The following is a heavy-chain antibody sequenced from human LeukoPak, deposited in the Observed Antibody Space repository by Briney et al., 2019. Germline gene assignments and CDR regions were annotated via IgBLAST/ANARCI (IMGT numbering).Heavy chain of an antibody. CDR3: ARDLLLRSRGFDWPRDNRFDP. J-gene: IGHJ5*02. CDR1: GFTFSTYN. V-gene: IGHV3-21*01. CDR2: ITSDSGYI. D-gene: IGHD3-9*01. Sequence: GGSLRLSCAASGFTFSTYNMNWVRQTPGKGLEWVSSITSDSGYIYYADSVKGRFTISRDNSKNSLYLQMNSLRAEDTAVYYCARDLLLRSRGFDWPRDNRFDPWGQGTLVTVSS.